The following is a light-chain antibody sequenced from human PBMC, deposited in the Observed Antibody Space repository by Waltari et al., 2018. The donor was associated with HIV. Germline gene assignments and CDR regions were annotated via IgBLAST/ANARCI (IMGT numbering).Light chain of an antibody. Sequence: QSALTQPPSASGSPGQSVTISCTGPSSDIGAYTYVSWFQQHPGKAPKLMIFDVSKRPSGVPDRFSGSKSGNTASLTVSGLQAEDEADYYCASHAGSKDVFGGGTKLTVL. V-gene: IGLV2-8*01. CDR2: DVS. CDR3: ASHAGSKDV. J-gene: IGLJ2*01. CDR1: SSDIGAYTY.